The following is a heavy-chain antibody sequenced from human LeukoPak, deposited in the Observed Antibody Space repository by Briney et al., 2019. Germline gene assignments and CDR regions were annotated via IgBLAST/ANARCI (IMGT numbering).Heavy chain of an antibody. V-gene: IGHV5-51*01. D-gene: IGHD3-22*01. CDR3: AINYYDSSGYPQLFDY. Sequence: GESLKISCKGSGYSFTSYWIGWVRQMPGKGLEWMGIIYPGDSDTRYSPSFQGQVTISADKSISTAYLQWSSLKASDTAMYYCAINYYDSSGYPQLFDYWGQGTLVTVSS. CDR1: GYSFTSYW. J-gene: IGHJ4*02. CDR2: IYPGDSDT.